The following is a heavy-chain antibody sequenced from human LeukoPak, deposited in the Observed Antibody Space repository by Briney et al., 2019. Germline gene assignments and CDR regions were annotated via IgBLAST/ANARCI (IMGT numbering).Heavy chain of an antibody. J-gene: IGHJ4*02. CDR1: GFTFRSYW. D-gene: IGHD3-10*01. CDR3: AKLALWLYPQYYYGSGYFDY. Sequence: PGGSLRLSCEASGFTFRSYWMHWVRQAPGKGLVWVSRIDSDGSRISYADSVKGRFTISRDNAKNTLYLQMNSLRAEDTAVYYCAKLALWLYPQYYYGSGYFDYWGQGTLVTVSS. CDR2: IDSDGSRI. V-gene: IGHV3-74*01.